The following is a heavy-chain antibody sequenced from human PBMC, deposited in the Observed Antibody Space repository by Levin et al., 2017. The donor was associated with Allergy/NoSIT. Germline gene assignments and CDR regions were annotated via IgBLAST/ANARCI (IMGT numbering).Heavy chain of an antibody. D-gene: IGHD2-2*01. V-gene: IGHV3-64D*06. J-gene: IGHJ4*02. Sequence: PGGSLRLSCSASGFTFNTYALHWVRQAPGKGLEYVSSINSNGDRTYYADSVKGRFTISRDNSKNTLYLQLSSLRAEDTAVYFCVKDRYCPSASGPYDHWGQGILVTVSS. CDR3: VKDRYCPSASGPYDH. CDR1: GFTFNTYA. CDR2: INSNGDRT.